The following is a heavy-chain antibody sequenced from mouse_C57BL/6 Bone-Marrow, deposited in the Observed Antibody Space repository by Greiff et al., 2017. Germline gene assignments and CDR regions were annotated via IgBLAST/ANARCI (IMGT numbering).Heavy chain of an antibody. CDR3: ARGYHYYGSRYYAMDY. J-gene: IGHJ4*01. Sequence: VQLKESGAELVRPGSSVKMSCKTSGYTFTSYGINWVKQRPGQGLEWIGYIYIGNGYTEYNEKFKGKATLTSDTSSSTAYMPRSSLTSEDSAIYFCARGYHYYGSRYYAMDYWGQGTSVTVSS. CDR1: GYTFTSYG. V-gene: IGHV1-58*01. D-gene: IGHD1-1*01. CDR2: IYIGNGYT.